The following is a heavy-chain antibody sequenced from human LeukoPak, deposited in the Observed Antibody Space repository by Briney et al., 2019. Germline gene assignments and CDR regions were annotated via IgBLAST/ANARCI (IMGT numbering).Heavy chain of an antibody. Sequence: ASVRVSCKASGYTFTSYYMHWVRQAPGQGLEWMGLINPSGGSTSYAQKFQGRVTMTRDTSTSTVYMELSSLRSEDTAVYYCARVSLVVPGAHSSAFDIWGQGTMVTVSS. J-gene: IGHJ3*02. D-gene: IGHD2-2*01. CDR1: GYTFTSYY. CDR3: ARVSLVVPGAHSSAFDI. CDR2: INPSGGST. V-gene: IGHV1-46*01.